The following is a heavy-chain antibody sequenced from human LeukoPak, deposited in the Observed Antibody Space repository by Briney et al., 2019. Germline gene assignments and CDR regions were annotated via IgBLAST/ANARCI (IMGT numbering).Heavy chain of an antibody. J-gene: IGHJ4*02. D-gene: IGHD3-10*01. CDR1: GGSVSSGSYY. V-gene: IGHV4-61*01. Sequence: SETLSLTCTVSGGSVSSGSYYWTWIRQPPGKGLEWIGHISDSGNTNYNPSLKSRVTMSVDTSKNQFSLELTSVTAADTAVYYCARYGSGSYIDYWGQGTLVTVSS. CDR2: ISDSGNT. CDR3: ARYGSGSYIDY.